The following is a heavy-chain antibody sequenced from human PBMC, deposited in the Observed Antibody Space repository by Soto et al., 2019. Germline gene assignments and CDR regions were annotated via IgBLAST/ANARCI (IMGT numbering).Heavy chain of an antibody. CDR3: ARDRVRIEVAGSAYYYYYYGMDV. J-gene: IGHJ6*02. D-gene: IGHD6-19*01. Sequence: PLETLSLTCAVSGGSISSTNWWGCFRQPPGKGLEWIGEIYHSGSTNYNPSLKSRVTISVDKSNNQLSLKLSSVTAADTAVYYCARDRVRIEVAGSAYYYYYYGMDVWGQGTTVTVSS. V-gene: IGHV4-4*02. CDR2: IYHSGST. CDR1: GGSISSTNW.